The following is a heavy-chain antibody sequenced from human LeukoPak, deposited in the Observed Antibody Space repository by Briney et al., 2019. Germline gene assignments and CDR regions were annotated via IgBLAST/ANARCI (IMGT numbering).Heavy chain of an antibody. Sequence: PGGSLRLSCAASGFTFSRYEMNWVRQAPGKGLEWVSYIVSSGSIKYYAESVKGRFTISRDNAKNSLYLQMNSLRAEDTAVYYCARQSDSDYYYYYMDVWGIGTTVTISS. CDR3: ARQSDSDYYYYYMDV. J-gene: IGHJ6*03. CDR1: GFTFSRYE. V-gene: IGHV3-48*03. CDR2: IVSSGSIK. D-gene: IGHD2-21*02.